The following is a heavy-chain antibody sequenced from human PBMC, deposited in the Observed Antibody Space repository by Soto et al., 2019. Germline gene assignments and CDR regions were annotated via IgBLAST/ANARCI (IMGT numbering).Heavy chain of an antibody. Sequence: QVQLVQSGAEVKKPGASVKVSCKASGYTFTSYGISWVRQAPGQGLEWMGWISAYNGNTNYAQKPQGRVTMTTDTSTSTAYMELRSLRSDDTAVYYCARDMREWFGELSTYYYYGMDVWGQGTTVTVSS. J-gene: IGHJ6*02. CDR2: ISAYNGNT. V-gene: IGHV1-18*01. CDR1: GYTFTSYG. CDR3: ARDMREWFGELSTYYYYGMDV. D-gene: IGHD3-10*01.